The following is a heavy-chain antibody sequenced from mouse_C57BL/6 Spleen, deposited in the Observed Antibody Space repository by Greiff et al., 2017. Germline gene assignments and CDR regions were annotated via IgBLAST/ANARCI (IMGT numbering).Heavy chain of an antibody. J-gene: IGHJ2*01. D-gene: IGHD1-1*01. CDR3: ARGYYGSSYVSFDY. Sequence: EVKLQESGPGLVKPSQSLSLTCSVTGYSITSGYYWNWIRQFPGNKLEWMGYISYDGSNNYNPSLKNRISITRDTSKNQFFLKLNSVTTEDTATYYCARGYYGSSYVSFDYWGQGTTLTVSS. CDR1: GYSITSGYY. V-gene: IGHV3-6*01. CDR2: ISYDGSN.